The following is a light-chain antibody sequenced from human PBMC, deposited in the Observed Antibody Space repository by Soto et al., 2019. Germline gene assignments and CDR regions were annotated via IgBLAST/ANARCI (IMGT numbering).Light chain of an antibody. Sequence: EIVLTQSPATVSLSPGERATLSCRASQSVSLGLAWYQQKPGQAPRLLIYAASTRATGIPARFSGSGSGTDFTLTISSLEPEDFAVYYCQQRINWRKLTFGGGTKVEIK. CDR1: QSVSLG. CDR2: AAS. CDR3: QQRINWRKLT. J-gene: IGKJ4*01. V-gene: IGKV3-11*01.